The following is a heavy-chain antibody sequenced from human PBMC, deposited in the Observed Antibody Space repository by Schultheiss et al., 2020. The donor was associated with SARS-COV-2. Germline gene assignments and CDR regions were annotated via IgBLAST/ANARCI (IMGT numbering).Heavy chain of an antibody. Sequence: GGSLRLSCEASGFTFNDYAMHWVRQTPEKGLEWVSGISWDSGVIGYVESVQGRFTISRDNAKNSLYLQMNSLRAEDTAVYYCAPYCGGDCYEFDYWGQGTLVTVSS. CDR2: ISWDSGVI. D-gene: IGHD2-21*02. CDR1: GFTFNDYA. CDR3: APYCGGDCYEFDY. J-gene: IGHJ4*02. V-gene: IGHV3-9*01.